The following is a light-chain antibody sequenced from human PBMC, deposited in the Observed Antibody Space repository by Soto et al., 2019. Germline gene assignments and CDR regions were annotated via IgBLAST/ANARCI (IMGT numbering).Light chain of an antibody. CDR1: QSLLHITGETF. CDR2: EVS. J-gene: IGKJ5*01. V-gene: IGKV2D-29*02. CDR3: MQSTQLPPT. Sequence: DVVMTQTPLSLSVAPGQPASISCKSSQSLLHITGETFLFWYLQKPGQSPQLLIYEVSTRVSGVPDRFSGSGSGTDFTLEISRVETDDVCLYYCMQSTQLPPTFGQGTRLGIE.